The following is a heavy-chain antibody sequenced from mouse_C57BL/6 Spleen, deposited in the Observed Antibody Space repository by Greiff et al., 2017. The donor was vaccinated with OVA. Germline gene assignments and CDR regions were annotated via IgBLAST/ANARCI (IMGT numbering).Heavy chain of an antibody. D-gene: IGHD1-1*01. CDR3: ARDYGSSPDY. J-gene: IGHJ2*01. Sequence: EVQLQQSGPVLVKPGASVKMSCKASEYTFTDYYMNWVKQSHGKSLEWIGVINPYNGGTSYNQKFKGKATLTVDKSSSTAYMELNSLTSEDSAVYYCARDYGSSPDYWGQGTTLTVSS. CDR2: INPYNGGT. CDR1: EYTFTDYY. V-gene: IGHV1-19*01.